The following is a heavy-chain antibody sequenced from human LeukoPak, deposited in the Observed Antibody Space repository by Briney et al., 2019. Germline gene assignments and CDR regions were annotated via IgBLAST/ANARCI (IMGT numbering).Heavy chain of an antibody. J-gene: IGHJ4*02. D-gene: IGHD5-18*01. CDR1: RGTFSSYA. Sequence: SVKVSCKASRGTFSSYAISWVRQAPGQGLEWMGRIIPIFGTANYAQKFQGRVTITTDESTSTAYMELSSLRSEDTAVYYCARGIRDYYFDYWGQGTLVTVCS. CDR2: IIPIFGTA. CDR3: ARGIRDYYFDY. V-gene: IGHV1-69*05.